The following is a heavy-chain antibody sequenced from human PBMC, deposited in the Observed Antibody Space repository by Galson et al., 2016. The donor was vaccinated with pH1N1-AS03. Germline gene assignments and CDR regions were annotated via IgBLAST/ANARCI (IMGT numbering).Heavy chain of an antibody. V-gene: IGHV1-46*01. CDR1: GYTFTNYF. CDR3: ARTPAEMATISFDY. J-gene: IGHJ4*02. CDR2: INPSGGTT. D-gene: IGHD5-24*01. Sequence: SVKVSCKASGYTFTNYFMHWVRQAPGQGLEWMGVINPSGGTTRYAQKFQGRVTMTRDTSTSTVYMELSRLRSADTAVYYCARTPAEMATISFDYWGQGT.